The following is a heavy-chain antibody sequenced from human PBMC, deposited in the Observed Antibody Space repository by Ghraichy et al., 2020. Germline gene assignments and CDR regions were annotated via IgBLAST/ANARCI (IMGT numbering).Heavy chain of an antibody. V-gene: IGHV3-30*04. CDR2: VSDDGKNK. Sequence: GGSLRLSCSASGFTFSSYAMHWVRQAPGQGLEWVAVVSDDGKNKYHADSVRGRFTISRDNSKNTLFLQMSSLRREDTAVFYCARGGSEYGDPVALEDWGQGAVVVVSS. CDR1: GFTFSSYA. J-gene: IGHJ4*02. CDR3: ARGGSEYGDPVALED. D-gene: IGHD4-17*01.